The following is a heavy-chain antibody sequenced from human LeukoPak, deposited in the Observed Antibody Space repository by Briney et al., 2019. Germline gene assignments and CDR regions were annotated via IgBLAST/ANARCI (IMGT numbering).Heavy chain of an antibody. CDR3: AINYYDSSAYALHY. D-gene: IGHD3-22*01. J-gene: IGHJ4*02. Sequence: GGSLRLSCAGSRFTFSDFGMHWVRQAPGKGLEWVAVIWHDGTKRHYAESVKGRFAISRDDSRNTLYLQMNSLRADDTAVYYCAINYYDSSAYALHYWGQGTLVTVSS. V-gene: IGHV3-33*01. CDR1: RFTFSDFG. CDR2: IWHDGTKR.